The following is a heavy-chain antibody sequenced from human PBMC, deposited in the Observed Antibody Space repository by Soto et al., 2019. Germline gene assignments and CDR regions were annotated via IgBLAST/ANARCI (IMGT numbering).Heavy chain of an antibody. J-gene: IGHJ6*02. D-gene: IGHD2-15*01. CDR3: ARGRYCSGGSCNSGFYYYAMDV. CDR1: GGSIINYY. V-gene: IGHV4-59*01. CDR2: IYYRGST. Sequence: QVQLQESGPGLVKPSETLSLTCTVSGGSIINYYWSWIRQPRGKGLESIGYIYYRGSTSYSPSLESRVTMSVDTSKNQFSLRLTSVTAADTAVYYCARGRYCSGGSCNSGFYYYAMDVWVQGTTVTVSS.